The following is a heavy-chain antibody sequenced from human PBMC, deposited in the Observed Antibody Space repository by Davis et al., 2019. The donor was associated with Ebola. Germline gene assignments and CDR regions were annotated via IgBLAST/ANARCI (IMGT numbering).Heavy chain of an antibody. CDR1: GYTFTGYF. V-gene: IGHV1-2*06. D-gene: IGHD4-11*01. Sequence: ASVKVSCKASGYTFTGYFLHWARQASGQGLEWLGRINPKSGDTNYAQKFQGRVTMTRDTSISTVYMELSSLRYDDTADYYCARGHNYAHEYWGQGTLVTVSS. CDR2: INPKSGDT. J-gene: IGHJ4*02. CDR3: ARGHNYAHEY.